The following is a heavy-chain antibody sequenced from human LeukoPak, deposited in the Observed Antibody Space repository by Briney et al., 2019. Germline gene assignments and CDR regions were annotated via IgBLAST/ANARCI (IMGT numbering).Heavy chain of an antibody. D-gene: IGHD6-19*01. J-gene: IGHJ6*03. Sequence: SETLSLTCTVSGGSISSYYWSWIRQPPGKGLEWIGCIYYSGSTNYNPSLKSRVTISIDTSKNQFSLKLTSVTAADTAVYYCARFSSGSYYYYYMDVWGKGTTVTVSS. CDR3: ARFSSGSYYYYYMDV. CDR1: GGSISSYY. V-gene: IGHV4-59*01. CDR2: IYYSGST.